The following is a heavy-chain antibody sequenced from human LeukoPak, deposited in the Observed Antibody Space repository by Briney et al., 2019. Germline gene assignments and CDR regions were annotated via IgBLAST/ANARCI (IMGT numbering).Heavy chain of an antibody. V-gene: IGHV4-39*07. D-gene: IGHD3-10*01. CDR2: IYYSGST. CDR1: GGSISSSSYY. J-gene: IGHJ4*02. Sequence: SETLSLTCTVSGGSISSSSYYWGWIRQPPGKGLEWIGSIYYSGSTYYNPPLKSRVTISVDKAKNQFSLNLNSVTAADTAVYYCARGGDRSFDYWGQGTLVTVSS. CDR3: ARGGDRSFDY.